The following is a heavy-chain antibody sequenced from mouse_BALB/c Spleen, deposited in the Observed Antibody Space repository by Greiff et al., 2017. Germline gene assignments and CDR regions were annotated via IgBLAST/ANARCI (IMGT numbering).Heavy chain of an antibody. CDR3: ARDLPYYFDY. CDR2: INSNGGST. Sequence: DVQLVESGGGLVQPGGSLKLSCAASGFTFSSYGMSWVRQTPDKRLELVATINSNGGSTYYPDSVKGRFTISRDNAKNTLYLQMSSLKSEDTAMYYCARDLPYYFDYWGQGTTLTVSS. CDR1: GFTFSSYG. V-gene: IGHV5-6-3*01. J-gene: IGHJ2*01.